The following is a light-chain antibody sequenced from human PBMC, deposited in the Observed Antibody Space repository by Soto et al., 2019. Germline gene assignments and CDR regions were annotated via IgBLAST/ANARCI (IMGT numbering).Light chain of an antibody. CDR1: QSVDRN. Sequence: EIVMTQSPGTLSVSTEEGATLSCRASQSVDRNLAWYQQKPGQAPRLLIYGASTRPTGIPDRFSGSGSGTECSLTISSLQSEDFAVYYCQQYDSWPLTVGGGTKVEIK. J-gene: IGKJ4*01. CDR3: QQYDSWPLT. CDR2: GAS. V-gene: IGKV3D-15*01.